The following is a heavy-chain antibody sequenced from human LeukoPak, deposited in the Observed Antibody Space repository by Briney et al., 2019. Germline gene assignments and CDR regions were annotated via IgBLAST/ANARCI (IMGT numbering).Heavy chain of an antibody. CDR1: GFTFSSYS. V-gene: IGHV3-21*01. Sequence: GGSLRLSCAASGFTFSSYSTNWVRQAPGKGLEWVSSISSSSSYIYYADSVKGRFTISRDNAKNSLYLQMNGLRAEDTAVYYCARDGSSWRDDAFDIWGQGTMVTVSS. D-gene: IGHD6-13*01. J-gene: IGHJ3*02. CDR3: ARDGSSWRDDAFDI. CDR2: ISSSSSYI.